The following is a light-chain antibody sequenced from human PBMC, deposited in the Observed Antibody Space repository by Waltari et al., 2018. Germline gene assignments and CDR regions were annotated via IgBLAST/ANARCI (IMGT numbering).Light chain of an antibody. V-gene: IGKV3-20*01. CDR1: QSVGRS. Sequence: EIVLTQSPGTLSLSPGERATLSCRASQSVGRSLAWYQQKPGQAPSLLIYGGPIRATGSPDRFSGGGSGTDFSLTIGRLEPEDFAAYHCQHYVRLPVTFGQGTKLEIK. J-gene: IGKJ1*01. CDR3: QHYVRLPVT. CDR2: GGP.